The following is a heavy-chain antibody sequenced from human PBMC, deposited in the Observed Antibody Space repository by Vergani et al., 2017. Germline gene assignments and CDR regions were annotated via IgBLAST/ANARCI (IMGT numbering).Heavy chain of an antibody. CDR1: GGSISSYY. CDR3: AGFWSAFDI. V-gene: IGHV4-59*01. CDR2: IYYSGST. D-gene: IGHD3-3*01. Sequence: QVQLQESGPGLVKPSETLSLTCTVSGGSISSYYMSWIRQPPGKGLEWSGYIYYSGSTNYTPSLKSRLTISVDTSTNQFSLKLSSVTAADTAVYYCAGFWSAFDIWGQGTLVTVSS. J-gene: IGHJ3*02.